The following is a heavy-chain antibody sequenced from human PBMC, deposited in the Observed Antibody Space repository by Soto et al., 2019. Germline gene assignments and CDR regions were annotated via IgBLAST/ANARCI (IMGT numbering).Heavy chain of an antibody. CDR1: GGSFSNYA. CDR2: IVPFVGIT. Sequence: QVQLVQSGAEVKKPGSSVKVSCKASGGSFSNYALNWVRQAPGQGLEWMGRIVPFVGITKYAQKFQGRVTITADNSTSTAYMELSSLRSEDTAVYYCARVMGATNDYWGQGTLVTVSS. J-gene: IGHJ4*02. CDR3: ARVMGATNDY. D-gene: IGHD1-26*01. V-gene: IGHV1-69*04.